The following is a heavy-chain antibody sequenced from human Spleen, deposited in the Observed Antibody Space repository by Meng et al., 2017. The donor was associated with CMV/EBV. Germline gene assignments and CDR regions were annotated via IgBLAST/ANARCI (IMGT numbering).Heavy chain of an antibody. V-gene: IGHV4-34*01. J-gene: IGHJ4*02. D-gene: IGHD2-2*01. Sequence: VTLQLLDAGLLKPSDSLSLPSDVYDGSFNGYYWSWISQPQGKGMEWIGEINHSGSTNYNPSLQSPVPISVDTSKNQFSLKLSSVTAADTAVYYCAREVVPAAKLVYWGQGTLVTVSS. CDR2: INHSGST. CDR3: AREVVPAAKLVY. CDR1: DGSFNGYY.